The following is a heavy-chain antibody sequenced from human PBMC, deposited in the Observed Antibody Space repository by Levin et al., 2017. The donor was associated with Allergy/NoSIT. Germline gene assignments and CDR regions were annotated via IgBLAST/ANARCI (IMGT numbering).Heavy chain of an antibody. D-gene: IGHD2/OR15-2a*01. CDR2: IYYSGST. J-gene: IGHJ6*02. V-gene: IGHV4-30-4*01. Sequence: SCTVSGGSIRSGDYYWSWIRQPPGKALEWIGYIYYSGSTYYNPSLESRLTISVDTSKNQFSLKLSSVTAADTAVYSCARNRAHYYYAVDVWGQGTTVTASS. CDR3: ARNRAHYYYAVDV. CDR1: GGSIRSGDYY.